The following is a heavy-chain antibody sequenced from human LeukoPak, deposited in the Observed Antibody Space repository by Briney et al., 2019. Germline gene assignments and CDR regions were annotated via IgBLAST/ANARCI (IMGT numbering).Heavy chain of an antibody. CDR2: ISSSSSTI. CDR1: GFTLGDYA. Sequence: GRSLRLSCTASGFTLGDYAMSWFRQAPGKGLEWVSYISSSSSTIYYADSVKGRFTISRDNAKNSLYLQMNSLRDEDTAVYYCARTYYYDSSGYYYDPYYFDYWGQGTLVTVSS. CDR3: ARTYYYDSSGYYYDPYYFDY. D-gene: IGHD3-22*01. J-gene: IGHJ4*02. V-gene: IGHV3-48*02.